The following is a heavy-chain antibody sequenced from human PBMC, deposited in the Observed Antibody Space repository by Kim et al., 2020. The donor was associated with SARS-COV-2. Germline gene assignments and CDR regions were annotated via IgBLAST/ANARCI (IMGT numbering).Heavy chain of an antibody. Sequence: GKGPFTISRENAKNSLYHQMNSLRDEDTAVYYCARAYGDYVVYYYYGMDVWGQGTTVTVSS. D-gene: IGHD4-17*01. J-gene: IGHJ6*02. V-gene: IGHV3-48*02. CDR3: ARAYGDYVVYYYYGMDV.